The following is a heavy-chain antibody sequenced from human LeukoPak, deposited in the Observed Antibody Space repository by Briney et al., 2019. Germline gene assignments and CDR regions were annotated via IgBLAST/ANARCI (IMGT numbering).Heavy chain of an antibody. V-gene: IGHV3-30-3*01. J-gene: IGHJ5*02. CDR2: ISYDGSNK. CDR1: GFTFSSYA. Sequence: GGSLRLSCAASGFTFSSYAMHWVRQAPGKGLEWVAVISYDGSNKYYADSVKGRFTISRDNAKNSLYLQMNSLRAEDTAVYYCARDENYYDSSGYLNWFDPWGQGTLVTVSS. CDR3: ARDENYYDSSGYLNWFDP. D-gene: IGHD3-22*01.